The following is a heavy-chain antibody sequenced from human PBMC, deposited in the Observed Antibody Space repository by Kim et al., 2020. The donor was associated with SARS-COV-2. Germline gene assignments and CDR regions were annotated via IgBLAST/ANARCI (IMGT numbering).Heavy chain of an antibody. CDR1: GFAFNRFS. V-gene: IGHV3-21*01. Sequence: GGSLRLSCAASGFAFNRFSMNWVRQAPGKGLEWVSMISPSSNDIYYEDSLRGRFTISRDDAKNSLYLQMNSLRADDTAVYYCARVNSQCSGSLCHLDYWG. CDR3: ARVNSQCSGSLCHLDY. J-gene: IGHJ4*01. CDR2: ISPSSNDI. D-gene: IGHD2-15*01.